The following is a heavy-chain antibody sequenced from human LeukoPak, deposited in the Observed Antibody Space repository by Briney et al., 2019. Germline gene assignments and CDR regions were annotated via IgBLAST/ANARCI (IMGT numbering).Heavy chain of an antibody. J-gene: IGHJ4*02. CDR1: GFSFSSHG. CDR3: ARDSDRHWSGGRCQRFDY. CDR2: ISSSSSYI. V-gene: IGHV3-21*01. Sequence: GGTLRLSCAGPGFSFSSHGMNWVRQAPGKGLEWVSSISSSSSYIYYADSMKGRFTISRDNAKNSLYLQMNSLRVEDTAVYYCARDSDRHWSGGRCQRFDYWGQGTLVTVSS. D-gene: IGHD2-15*01.